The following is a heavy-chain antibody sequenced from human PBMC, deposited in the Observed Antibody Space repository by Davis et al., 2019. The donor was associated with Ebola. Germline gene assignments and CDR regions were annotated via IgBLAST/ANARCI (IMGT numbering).Heavy chain of an antibody. CDR1: EFTFSDYY. J-gene: IGHJ4*02. CDR2: ISSSGSTI. Sequence: GGSLRLSCAASEFTFSDYYMSWIRQAPGKGLEWVSYISSSGSTIYYADSVKGRFTISRDNSKNTLYLQMNSLRAEDTAVYYCAKNNWIDFIILDYWRQGTLVTVSS. V-gene: IGHV3-11*01. CDR3: AKNNWIDFIILDY. D-gene: IGHD1-1*01.